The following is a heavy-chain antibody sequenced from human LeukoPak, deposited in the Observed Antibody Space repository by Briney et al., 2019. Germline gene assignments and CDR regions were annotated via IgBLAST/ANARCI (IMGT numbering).Heavy chain of an antibody. V-gene: IGHV3-9*01. CDR3: AKGKGLSYYGSGSLSRGGMDV. CDR1: GFTFDDYA. D-gene: IGHD3-10*01. Sequence: PGRSLRPSCAASGFTFDDYAMHWVRQAPGKGLEWVSGISWNSGSIGYADSVKGRFTISRDNAKNSLYLQMNSLRAEDTALYYCAKGKGLSYYGSGSLSRGGMDVWGQGTTVTVSS. J-gene: IGHJ6*02. CDR2: ISWNSGSI.